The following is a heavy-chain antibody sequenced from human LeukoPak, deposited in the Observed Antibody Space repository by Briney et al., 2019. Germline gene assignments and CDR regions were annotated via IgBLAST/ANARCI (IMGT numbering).Heavy chain of an antibody. D-gene: IGHD3-10*01. Sequence: GRSLRLSCAASGFTFGDYAMHWVRQAPGKGLEWVSGISWNGGSIGYADSVKGRFTISRDNAKNSLYLQMNSLRAEDTALYYCAKDSKPMVRGVIIMSWGQGTLVTVSS. CDR1: GFTFGDYA. CDR2: ISWNGGSI. V-gene: IGHV3-9*01. J-gene: IGHJ4*02. CDR3: AKDSKPMVRGVIIMS.